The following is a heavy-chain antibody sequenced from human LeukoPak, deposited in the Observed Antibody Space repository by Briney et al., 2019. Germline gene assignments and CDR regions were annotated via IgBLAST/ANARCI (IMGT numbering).Heavy chain of an antibody. CDR2: ISYDGSNK. D-gene: IGHD6-19*01. CDR3: ARGEQWLGSVIDY. Sequence: GGSLRLSCAASGFTFSSYAMHWVRQAPGKGLEWVAVISYDGSNKYYADSVKGRFTISRDNSKNTLYLQMNSLRAEDTAVYYCARGEQWLGSVIDYWGQGTLVTVSS. J-gene: IGHJ4*02. CDR1: GFTFSSYA. V-gene: IGHV3-30*04.